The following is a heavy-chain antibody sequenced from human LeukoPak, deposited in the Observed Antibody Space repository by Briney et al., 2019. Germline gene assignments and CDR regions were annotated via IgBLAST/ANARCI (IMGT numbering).Heavy chain of an antibody. V-gene: IGHV3-15*01. CDR2: IKSKTDGGTT. CDR3: TTAEWPPYPYYFDY. CDR1: GFTFSNAW. D-gene: IGHD3-3*01. Sequence: KPGGSLRLSCAASGFTFSNAWMSRVRQAPGKGLEWVGRIKSKTDGGTTDYAAPVKGRFTISRDDSKNTLYLQMNSLKTEDTAVYHCTTAEWPPYPYYFDYWGQGTLVTVSS. J-gene: IGHJ4*02.